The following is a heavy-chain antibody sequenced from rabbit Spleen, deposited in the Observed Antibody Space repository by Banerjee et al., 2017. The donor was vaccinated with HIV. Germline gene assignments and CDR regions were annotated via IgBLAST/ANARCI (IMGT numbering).Heavy chain of an antibody. D-gene: IGHD1-1*01. J-gene: IGHJ4*01. Sequence: QLVESGGGLVQTGGSLKLSCKASGFDLSNYGVSWVRQAPGKGLEWIGYIDPIFSSTHYATWVNGRFTISSHNAQNTLYLQLNSLTAADTATYFCVRDYKFYFNLWGPGTLVTVS. V-gene: IGHV1S7*01. CDR3: VRDYKFYFNL. CDR1: GFDLSNYG. CDR2: IDPIFSST.